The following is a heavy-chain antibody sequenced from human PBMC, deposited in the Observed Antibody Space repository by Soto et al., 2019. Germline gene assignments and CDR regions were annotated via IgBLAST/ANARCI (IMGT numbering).Heavy chain of an antibody. Sequence: SETLSLTCTVSGGSISSGGYYWSWIRQHPGKGLEWIGYIYYSGSTYYNPSLKSRVTISVDTSKNQFSLKLSSVTAAVTAVYYCARALFLNFGLMGEFDMGGQGTMVTVS. CDR2: IYYSGST. CDR3: ARALFLNFGLMGEFDM. D-gene: IGHD3-3*01. V-gene: IGHV4-31*03. J-gene: IGHJ3*02. CDR1: GGSISSGGYY.